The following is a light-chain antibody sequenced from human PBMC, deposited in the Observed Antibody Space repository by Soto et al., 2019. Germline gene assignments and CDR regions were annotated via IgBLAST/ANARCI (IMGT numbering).Light chain of an antibody. J-gene: IGLJ3*02. CDR3: SSYTSSGTLVV. CDR1: SSDVGGYNF. CDR2: DVS. V-gene: IGLV2-14*01. Sequence: QSVLTQPASVSGSPGQSITISCTGTSSDVGGYNFVSWFQQHPGKAPKLMIYDVSYRPSGVSNRFSGSKSGNTASLTISGLQAEDEADYYCSSYTSSGTLVVFGGGTQLTVL.